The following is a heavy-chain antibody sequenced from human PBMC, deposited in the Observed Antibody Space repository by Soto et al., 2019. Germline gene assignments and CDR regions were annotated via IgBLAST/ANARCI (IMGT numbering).Heavy chain of an antibody. CDR2: IWYDGSNK. J-gene: IGHJ3*02. CDR1: GFTFSSYG. V-gene: IGHV3-33*01. CDR3: ARGSIPMIDATKGAFDI. D-gene: IGHD3-22*01. Sequence: QVQLVESGGGVVQPGRSLRLSCAASGFTFSSYGMHWVRQAPGKGLEWVAVIWYDGSNKYYADSVKGRFTISRDNSKNTLYLQMNSLRAEDTAVYYCARGSIPMIDATKGAFDIWGQGTMVTVSS.